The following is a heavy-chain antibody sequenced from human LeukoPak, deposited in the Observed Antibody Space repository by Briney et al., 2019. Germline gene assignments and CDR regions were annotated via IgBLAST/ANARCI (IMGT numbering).Heavy chain of an antibody. V-gene: IGHV1-46*01. CDR3: AREVAPTPSHYYYYYMDV. Sequence: ASVTVSCKASGYTFTSYYMHWVRQAPGQGLEWMGIINPSGGSTSYAQKFQGRVTMTRDMSTSTVYMELSSLRSEDTAVYYCAREVAPTPSHYYYYYMDVWGKGTTVTVSS. CDR1: GYTFTSYY. CDR2: INPSGGST. J-gene: IGHJ6*03.